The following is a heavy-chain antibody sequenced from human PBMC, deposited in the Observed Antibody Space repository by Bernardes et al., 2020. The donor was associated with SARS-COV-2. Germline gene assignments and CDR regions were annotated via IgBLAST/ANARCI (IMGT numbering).Heavy chain of an antibody. J-gene: IGHJ4*02. Sequence: SETLSLTCTVSGGSMSSYYWSWIRQPPGKELEWIAYIYYSGGTNYNPSLESRVTISIDTSKNQFSLKLSSVTAADTAMYYCARLRADSLGGGFDSWGQGTLVTVSS. CDR3: ARLRADSLGGGFDS. V-gene: IGHV4-59*08. CDR2: IYYSGGT. D-gene: IGHD1-26*01. CDR1: GGSMSSYY.